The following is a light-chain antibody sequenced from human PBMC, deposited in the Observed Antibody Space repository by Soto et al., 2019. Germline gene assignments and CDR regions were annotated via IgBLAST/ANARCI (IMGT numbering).Light chain of an antibody. V-gene: IGLV2-11*01. CDR2: DVS. CDR1: SSDVGGYNY. Sequence: QSVLTQPRSVSGSPGQSVTISCTGTSSDVGGYNYVSWYQQHPGKAPKLIIYDVSKRPSGVPDRFSGSKSGNTASLTISGLQAEDEADYYCCSYAGSYTLVFGGGTKQTVL. CDR3: CSYAGSYTLV. J-gene: IGLJ2*01.